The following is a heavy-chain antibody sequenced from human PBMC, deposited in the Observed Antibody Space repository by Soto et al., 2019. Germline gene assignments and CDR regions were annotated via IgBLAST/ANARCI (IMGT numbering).Heavy chain of an antibody. CDR1: GGPFISYA. CDR2: IIPIFGTA. J-gene: IGHJ6*02. D-gene: IGHD3-9*01. CDR3: ARDRSYYDILTGYYGSYYYYGMDV. Sequence: SVKVSCKASGGPFISYAIIWVRQAPGQGLEWMGGIIPIFGTANYAQKFQGRVTITADKSTSTAYMELSSLRSEDTAVYYCARDRSYYDILTGYYGSYYYYGMDVWGQGTTVTVSS. V-gene: IGHV1-69*06.